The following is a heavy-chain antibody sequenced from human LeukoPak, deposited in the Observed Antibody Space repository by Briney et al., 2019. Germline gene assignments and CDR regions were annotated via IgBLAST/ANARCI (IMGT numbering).Heavy chain of an antibody. D-gene: IGHD3-16*02. CDR1: GGSFSGYY. J-gene: IGHJ4*02. CDR2: ISHSGST. V-gene: IGHV4-34*01. Sequence: SETLSLTCAVYGGSFSGYYWSWIRQPPGKGLEWIGEISHSGSTNYNPSLKSRVTISVDTSKNQFSLKPSSVTAADTAVYYCARVYYDYVWGSYRPRYYFDYWGQGTLVTVSS. CDR3: ARVYYDYVWGSYRPRYYFDY.